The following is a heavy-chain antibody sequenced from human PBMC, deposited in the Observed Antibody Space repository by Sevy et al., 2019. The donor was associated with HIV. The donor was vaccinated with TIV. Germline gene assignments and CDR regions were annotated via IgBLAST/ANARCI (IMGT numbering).Heavy chain of an antibody. CDR2: IYYSGST. J-gene: IGHJ6*02. Sequence: SETPSLTCTVSGGSISSSSYYWGWIRQPPGKGLEWIGSIYYSGSTYYNPSLKSRVTISVDTSKNQFSLKLSSVTAADTAVYYCARNTPRYYYDSSGRSGGMDVWGQGTTVTVSS. V-gene: IGHV4-39*01. D-gene: IGHD3-22*01. CDR3: ARNTPRYYYDSSGRSGGMDV. CDR1: GGSISSSSYY.